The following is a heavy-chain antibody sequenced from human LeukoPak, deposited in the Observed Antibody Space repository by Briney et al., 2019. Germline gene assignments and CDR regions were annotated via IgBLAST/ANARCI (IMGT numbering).Heavy chain of an antibody. J-gene: IGHJ5*02. CDR1: GFTFSSYA. CDR2: INHSGST. Sequence: GSLRLSCAASGFTFSSYAMSWVRQAPGKGLEWIGEINHSGSTHYSPSLKSRLSISVDPSKNQFSLKLSSVTAADTAVYYCARGGGYCTNNVCPPWFDPWGQGALVTVSS. D-gene: IGHD2-8*01. V-gene: IGHV4-34*01. CDR3: ARGGGYCTNNVCPPWFDP.